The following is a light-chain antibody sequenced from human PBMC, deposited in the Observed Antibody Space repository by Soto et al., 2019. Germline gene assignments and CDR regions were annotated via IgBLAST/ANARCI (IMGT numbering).Light chain of an antibody. CDR2: GAS. V-gene: IGKV3-20*01. CDR1: QSVNSNY. CDR3: QQYGSSPRT. J-gene: IGKJ2*01. Sequence: EIVLTQSPGTLSLSPGERATLSCRASQSVNSNYLAWYHQKPGQAPRLLIYGASTRATGIPDRFSGSGSGTDFTLTISRLEPEDFAVYYCQQYGSSPRTFGQGTKLEIK.